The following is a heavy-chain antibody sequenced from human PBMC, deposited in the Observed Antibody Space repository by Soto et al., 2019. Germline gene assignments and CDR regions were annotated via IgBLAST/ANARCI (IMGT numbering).Heavy chain of an antibody. CDR2: FYYTGSI. J-gene: IGHJ4*02. CDR1: GGSVSSDNYY. D-gene: IGHD3-22*01. CDR3: ARSMFYSDGSNYSPFDY. V-gene: IGHV4-61*01. Sequence: SETLSLTCTVSGGSVSSDNYYWSWIRQPPGEGLEWIGYFYYTGSINYNPSLKSRVTISIDASKNQFSLRLSSVTAADTSVYYCARSMFYSDGSNYSPFDYWGQGTLVTVS.